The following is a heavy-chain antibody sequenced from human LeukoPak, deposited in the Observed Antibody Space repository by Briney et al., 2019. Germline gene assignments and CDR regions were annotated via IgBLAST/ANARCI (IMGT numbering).Heavy chain of an antibody. CDR1: GFTFSSYS. J-gene: IGHJ4*02. CDR2: ISSSSSYI. CDR3: ARGGVSVGGNFDY. V-gene: IGHV3-21*01. Sequence: PGGSLRLSCAASGFTFSSYSMNWVRQAPGKGLEWVSSISSSSSYIYYADSVKGRFTISRDNARNSLYLQMNSLRAEDTAVYYCARGGVSVGGNFDYWGQGTLVTVSS. D-gene: IGHD4-23*01.